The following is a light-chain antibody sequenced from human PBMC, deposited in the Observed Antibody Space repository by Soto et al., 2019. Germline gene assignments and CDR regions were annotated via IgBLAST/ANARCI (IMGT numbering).Light chain of an antibody. J-gene: IGKJ4*01. CDR3: QQYYSTPLT. CDR2: WSS. CDR1: QSVLYSSNNKNY. Sequence: DSVMTQSPDSLAVSLGERATINCKSSQSVLYSSNNKNYLAWYQQKPRQPPTLLIYWSSTRESGVPDRFSGSGSGTDFTLTISSLQAEDVAVYYCQQYYSTPLTCGGGTKVEIK. V-gene: IGKV4-1*01.